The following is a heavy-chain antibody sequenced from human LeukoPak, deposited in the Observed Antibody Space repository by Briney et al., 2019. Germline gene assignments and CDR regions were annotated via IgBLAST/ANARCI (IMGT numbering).Heavy chain of an antibody. CDR2: ISPYNGNT. D-gene: IGHD3-9*01. V-gene: IGHV1-18*01. CDR3: ARMILLLGDVLTVPPRGFDY. J-gene: IGHJ4*02. Sequence: ASVKVSCKASGYTFITYGISWVRQAPGQGLEWMGWISPYNGNTNYPQKLQGRVTMTTDTSTSTAYMELRSLRSDDTAVYYCARMILLLGDVLTVPPRGFDYWGQGTLVTVSS. CDR1: GYTFITYG.